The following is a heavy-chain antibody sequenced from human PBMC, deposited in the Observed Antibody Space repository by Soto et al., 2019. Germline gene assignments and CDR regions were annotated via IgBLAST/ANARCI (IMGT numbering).Heavy chain of an antibody. Sequence: PGGSLRLSCAASGFTFSDYYMSWIRQAPGKGLEWVSYISSSSSYTNYADSVKGRFTISRDNAKNSLYLQMNSLRAEDTAVYYCARDAGYCSSTSCPGYYGMDVWGQGTTVT. D-gene: IGHD2-2*01. CDR2: ISSSSSYT. J-gene: IGHJ6*02. CDR1: GFTFSDYY. V-gene: IGHV3-11*06. CDR3: ARDAGYCSSTSCPGYYGMDV.